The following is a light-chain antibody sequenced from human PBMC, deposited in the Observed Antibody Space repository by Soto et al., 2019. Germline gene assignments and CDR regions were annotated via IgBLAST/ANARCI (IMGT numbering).Light chain of an antibody. V-gene: IGLV2-14*01. CDR3: TSPTPGSLYV. J-gene: IGLJ1*01. CDR2: MVS. CDR1: SSDVGNYNY. Sequence: QSVLTQPASVSGSPGQLITMSCTGTSSDVGNYNYVSWYQQYPGRVPKLLIYMVSNRPSGVSNRFSGSKSGNTASLTISGLQTEDEADYFCTSPTPGSLYVFGTGTKVTVL.